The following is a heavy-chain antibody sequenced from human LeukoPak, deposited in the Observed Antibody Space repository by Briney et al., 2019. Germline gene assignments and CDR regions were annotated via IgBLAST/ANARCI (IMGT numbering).Heavy chain of an antibody. CDR3: AREVYYYDSSGYYFDY. D-gene: IGHD3-22*01. Sequence: PGGSLRLSCAASGFTFSSYAMHWVRQAPGKGLEWVAVISYDGSNKYYADSVKGRFTISRDNSKNTLYLQMNSLRAEDTAVYYCAREVYYYDSSGYYFDYWGQGTLVTIPS. V-gene: IGHV3-30*04. CDR1: GFTFSSYA. J-gene: IGHJ4*02. CDR2: ISYDGSNK.